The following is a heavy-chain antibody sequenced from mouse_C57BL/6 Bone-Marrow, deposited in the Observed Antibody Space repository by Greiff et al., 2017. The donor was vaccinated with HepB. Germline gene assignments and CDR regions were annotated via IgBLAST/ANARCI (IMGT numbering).Heavy chain of an antibody. CDR2: IYPGSGST. Sequence: QVQLQQPGAELVKPGASVKMSCKASGYTFTSYWITWVKQRPGQGLEWIGDIYPGSGSTNHNEKFKSKATLTVDTSSSTAYMQPSRLTSEDSAVYSCATEVYYGSSSPYYAMDYWGQVTSVTVSS. V-gene: IGHV1-55*01. J-gene: IGHJ4*01. CDR1: GYTFTSYW. CDR3: ATEVYYGSSSPYYAMDY. D-gene: IGHD1-1*01.